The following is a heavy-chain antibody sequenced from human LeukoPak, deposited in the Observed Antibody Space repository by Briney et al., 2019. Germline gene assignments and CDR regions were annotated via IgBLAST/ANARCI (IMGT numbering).Heavy chain of an antibody. D-gene: IGHD6-6*01. Sequence: PGGSLRLSCAASGFTFSSYSMTWVRQAPGKGLEWVSSISSSSSYIYYTYSVKGRFTISRDNAKNSLYLQMNGLRAENTAWYYCARVAGSLGARTYFDYWGQGTLVTVSS. CDR1: GFTFSSYS. V-gene: IGHV3-21*01. CDR3: ARVAGSLGARTYFDY. CDR2: ISSSSSYI. J-gene: IGHJ4*02.